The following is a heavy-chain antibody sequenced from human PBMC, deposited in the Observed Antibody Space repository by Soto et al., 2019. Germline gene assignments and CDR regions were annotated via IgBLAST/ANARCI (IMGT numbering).Heavy chain of an antibody. Sequence: QVQLVESGGGVVQPGRSLRLSCVASGFTFSTYTMHWVRQAPGKGLEWVAVISYDGSTKYYADSVKGRFTFSRDNSKNTLYLQMNGLRAEDTAVYYCAKDGGFDYGFWYVDLWGRGTLVTVSS. CDR2: ISYDGSTK. CDR3: AKDGGFDYGFWYVDL. CDR1: GFTFSTYT. V-gene: IGHV3-30-3*01. D-gene: IGHD4-17*01. J-gene: IGHJ2*01.